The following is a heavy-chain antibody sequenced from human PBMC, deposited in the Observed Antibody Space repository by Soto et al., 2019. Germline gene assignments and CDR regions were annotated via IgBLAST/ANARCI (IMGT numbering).Heavy chain of an antibody. CDR2: IYYSGST. J-gene: IGHJ3*02. Sequence: PSETLSLTCTVSGGSISSYYWSWIRQPPGKGLEWIGYIYYSGSTNYNPSLKSRVTISVDTSKNQFSLKLSSVTAADTAVYYCACDSEYSSSSPAFDIWGQGTMVTVSS. D-gene: IGHD6-6*01. CDR3: ACDSEYSSSSPAFDI. V-gene: IGHV4-59*01. CDR1: GGSISSYY.